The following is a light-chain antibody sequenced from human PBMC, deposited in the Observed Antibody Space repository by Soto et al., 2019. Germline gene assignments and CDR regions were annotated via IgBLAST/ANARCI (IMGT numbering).Light chain of an antibody. J-gene: IGKJ4*01. CDR1: QDITTF. V-gene: IGKV3-15*01. Sequence: EVVMTQSPATLSVSPGETVTLSCRASQDITTFLAWYHQKPGQAPSLLIYGSSTRATRIPARFSGSGSGIEFSLTISSLQSEDFGVYYCQQYKDWPLTFGGGTKVEIK. CDR3: QQYKDWPLT. CDR2: GSS.